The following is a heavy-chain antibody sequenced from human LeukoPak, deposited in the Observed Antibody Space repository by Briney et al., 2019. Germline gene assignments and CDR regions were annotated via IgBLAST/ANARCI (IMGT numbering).Heavy chain of an antibody. J-gene: IGHJ4*02. Sequence: GGSLRLSCTASGFAFGEHGMSWVRQVTGKGLEWVSGINWSGGSTGYTDPVRGRFTISRDNAKNSLYLQMDSLSAEDTALYYCARAPITSPFYFDSRGQGTLVTVSS. CDR2: INWSGGST. V-gene: IGHV3-20*04. CDR1: GFAFGEHG. D-gene: IGHD2-2*01. CDR3: ARAPITSPFYFDS.